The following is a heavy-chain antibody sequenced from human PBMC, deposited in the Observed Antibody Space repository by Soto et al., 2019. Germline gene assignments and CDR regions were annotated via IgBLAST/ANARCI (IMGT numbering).Heavy chain of an antibody. CDR3: ARSPRRVDGKWYLDY. CDR1: GDSFSSSXX. CDR2: ILHTGST. D-gene: IGHD2-15*01. Sequence: QVQLQESGPRLVKPSGTLSLTCGVSGDSFSSSXXXXXXXQSPGKGLEWIGDILHTGSTDYSPSLRSRVTLSIDASKKEFYLNLTSVTATDTAIYYCARSPRRVDGKWYLDYWGQGALVTVSS. V-gene: IGHV4-4*02. J-gene: IGHJ4*02.